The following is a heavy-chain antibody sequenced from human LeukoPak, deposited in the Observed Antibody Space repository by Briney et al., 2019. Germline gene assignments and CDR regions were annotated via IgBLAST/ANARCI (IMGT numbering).Heavy chain of an antibody. CDR2: INPNSGGT. Sequence: ASVKVSCKASGYTFTGYYMHWVRQAPGRGLEWMGWINPNSGGTNYAQKFQGRVTMTRDTSISTAYMELGRLRSDDTAVYYCARDLSREPGGYWGQGTLVTVSS. D-gene: IGHD1-26*01. J-gene: IGHJ4*02. CDR3: ARDLSREPGGY. CDR1: GYTFTGYY. V-gene: IGHV1-2*02.